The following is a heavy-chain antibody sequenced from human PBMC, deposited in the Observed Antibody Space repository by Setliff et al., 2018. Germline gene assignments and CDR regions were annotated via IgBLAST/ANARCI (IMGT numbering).Heavy chain of an antibody. CDR3: ARGTTNLNYFDY. V-gene: IGHV4-39*01. Sequence: LSLTCNVSGGSISSSIYFWGWTRQPPGKGLEWIGNIYYSGSTYYSPSLMSRVTISVDTSKNQFSLKLSSVTAADTAVYYCARGTTNLNYFDYWGQGTLVTVS. CDR1: GGSISSSIYF. D-gene: IGHD4-4*01. J-gene: IGHJ4*02. CDR2: IYYSGST.